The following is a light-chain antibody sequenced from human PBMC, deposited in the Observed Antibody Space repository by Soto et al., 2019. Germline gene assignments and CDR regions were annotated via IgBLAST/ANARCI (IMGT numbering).Light chain of an antibody. CDR2: GNT. CDR3: QSYDDSLSVHYV. Sequence: QSVLTQPPSVSGARGQGVTISCTGSSSNIGSTYDVQWYQQLPGTAPKLLIHGNTDRPSGVPDRFSGSKSGTSASLAITGLQADDEADYYCQSYDDSLSVHYVFGTGTKVTVL. CDR1: SSNIGSTYD. V-gene: IGLV1-40*01. J-gene: IGLJ1*01.